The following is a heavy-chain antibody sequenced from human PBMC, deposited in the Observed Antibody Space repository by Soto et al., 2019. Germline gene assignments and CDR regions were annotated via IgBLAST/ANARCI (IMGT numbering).Heavy chain of an antibody. V-gene: IGHV3-43*01. CDR1: GFTFDDYT. Sequence: GGSLRLSCAASGFTFDDYTMHWVRQAPGKGLEWVSLISWDGGSTYYADSVKGRFTISRDNSKNSLYLQMNSLRTEDTALYYCAKDRSKWDYYFDYWGQGTLVTVSS. CDR2: ISWDGGST. CDR3: AKDRSKWDYYFDY. J-gene: IGHJ4*02. D-gene: IGHD1-26*01.